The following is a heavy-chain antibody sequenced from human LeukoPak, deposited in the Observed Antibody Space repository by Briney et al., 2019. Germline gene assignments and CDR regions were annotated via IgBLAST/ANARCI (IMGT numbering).Heavy chain of an antibody. CDR2: ISGSGGST. D-gene: IGHD6-13*01. V-gene: IGHV3-23*01. CDR3: AKAPAGPEYSTSWKFGYNWFDP. CDR1: GFTFSNYA. Sequence: GGSLRLSCAASGFTFSNYAMSWVRQAPGKGLEWVSVISGSGGSTYEADSVKGRFTISRDNSKNTLYLQMNSLRPEDTAVYYCAKAPAGPEYSTSWKFGYNWFDPWGQGTLVTVSS. J-gene: IGHJ5*02.